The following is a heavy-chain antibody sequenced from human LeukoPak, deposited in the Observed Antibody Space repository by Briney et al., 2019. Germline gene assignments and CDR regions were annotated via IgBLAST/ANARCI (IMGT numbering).Heavy chain of an antibody. Sequence: GGSLRLSCAASGFILSSYAMHWVRQAPGKGLEWEAFTQHDGDDKYYADSVKGRFTISRDNAKNSLYLQMNSLRAEDTAVYYCARDFRTAMVPLKLGYWGQGTLVTVSS. J-gene: IGHJ4*02. CDR2: TQHDGDDK. CDR3: ARDFRTAMVPLKLGY. CDR1: GFILSSYA. D-gene: IGHD5-18*01. V-gene: IGHV3-30*02.